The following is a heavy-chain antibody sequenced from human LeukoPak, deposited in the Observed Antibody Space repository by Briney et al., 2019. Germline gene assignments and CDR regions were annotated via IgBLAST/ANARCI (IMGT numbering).Heavy chain of an antibody. CDR2: ISAYNGNT. CDR3: ARDVAARAPDYYYGMDV. Sequence: ASVKVSCKASGYTFTSYGISWVQQAPGQGLEWVGWISAYNGNTNYAQKLQGRVTMTTDTSTSTAYMELRSLRSDDTAVYYCARDVAARAPDYYYGMDVWGQGTTVTVSS. D-gene: IGHD6-6*01. CDR1: GYTFTSYG. V-gene: IGHV1-18*01. J-gene: IGHJ6*02.